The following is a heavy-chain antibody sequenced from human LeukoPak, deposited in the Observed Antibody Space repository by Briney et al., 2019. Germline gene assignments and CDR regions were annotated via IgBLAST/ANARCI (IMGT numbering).Heavy chain of an antibody. J-gene: IGHJ4*02. Sequence: ASVKVSCKASGYTFTDYYMHWVRQAPGQGLEWMGWINPNSGGTNYAQKFQGRVTMTRDTSISTAYMELSRLRSDDTSVYYCARTRDPHDCWGQGTLVTVSS. CDR2: INPNSGGT. CDR1: GYTFTDYY. V-gene: IGHV1-2*02. CDR3: ARTRDPHDC.